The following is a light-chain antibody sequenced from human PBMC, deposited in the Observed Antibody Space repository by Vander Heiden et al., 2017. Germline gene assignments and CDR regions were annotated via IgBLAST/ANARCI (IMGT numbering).Light chain of an antibody. Sequence: EIVLTQSPATLSLSPGERATLSCRASQSVSSYLAWYQQKPGQAPRLLIYEASNRATGIKDRFSGSGSGTDFTLTISSIEPDDFAGYDGEQRNTFGGGTKVEIK. V-gene: IGKV3-11*01. CDR3: EQRNT. J-gene: IGKJ4*01. CDR1: QSVSSY. CDR2: EAS.